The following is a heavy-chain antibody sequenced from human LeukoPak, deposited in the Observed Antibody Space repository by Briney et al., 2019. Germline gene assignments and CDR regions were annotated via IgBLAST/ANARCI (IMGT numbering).Heavy chain of an antibody. J-gene: IGHJ4*02. Sequence: SGGSLRLSCAASGFTFSSYAMSWVRQAPGKGLEWVSAISGSGGSTYYADSVKGRFTISRDNSKDTLYLQMNSLRAEDTAVYYCAKGVRWEPLALYFDYWGQGTLVTVSS. D-gene: IGHD1-26*01. CDR3: AKGVRWEPLALYFDY. CDR1: GFTFSSYA. V-gene: IGHV3-23*01. CDR2: ISGSGGST.